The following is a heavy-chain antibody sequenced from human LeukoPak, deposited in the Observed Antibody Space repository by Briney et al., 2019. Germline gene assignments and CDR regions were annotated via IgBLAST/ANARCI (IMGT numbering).Heavy chain of an antibody. CDR2: INHSGST. CDR1: GVSFSGYY. V-gene: IGHV4-34*01. D-gene: IGHD2-2*01. J-gene: IGHJ6*02. Sequence: PSETLSLTCAVYGVSFSGYYWSWIRQPPGKGLEGIGEINHSGSTNYNPSLKSRVSISVDTPKNQFSLKLSSVPAADTAVYYCATGLARGSSTSRNYYYYYGMDVWGQGTTVTVSS. CDR3: ATGLARGSSTSRNYYYYYGMDV.